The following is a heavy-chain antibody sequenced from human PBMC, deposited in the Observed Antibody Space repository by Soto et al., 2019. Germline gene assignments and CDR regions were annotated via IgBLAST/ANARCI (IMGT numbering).Heavy chain of an antibody. J-gene: IGHJ4*02. V-gene: IGHV1-2*04. CDR2: INPNSGGT. D-gene: IGHD2-2*01. CDR3: ARDWSPYCSSTSCSEGGFDY. CDR1: GYTFTGYY. Sequence: QVQLVQSGAEVKKPGASVKVSCKASGYTFTGYYMHWVRQAPGQGLEWMGWINPNSGGTNYAQKLQGWVTMTRDTSISAAYMELSRLRSDDTAVYYCARDWSPYCSSTSCSEGGFDYWGQGTLVTVSS.